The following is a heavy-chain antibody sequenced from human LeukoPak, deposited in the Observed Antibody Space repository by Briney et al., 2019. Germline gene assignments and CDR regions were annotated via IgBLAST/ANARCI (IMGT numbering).Heavy chain of an antibody. CDR2: FDPEDGET. D-gene: IGHD6-13*01. J-gene: IGHJ6*02. CDR3: ATDDIAAAGTMDYYYYGMDV. CDR1: GYTLTELS. Sequence: GASVKVSCKVSGYTLTELSMHWVRQAPGKGLEWMGGFDPEDGETIYAQKFQGRVTMTEDTSTDTAYTELSSLRSEDTAVYYCATDDIAAAGTMDYYYYGMDVWGQGTTVTVSS. V-gene: IGHV1-24*01.